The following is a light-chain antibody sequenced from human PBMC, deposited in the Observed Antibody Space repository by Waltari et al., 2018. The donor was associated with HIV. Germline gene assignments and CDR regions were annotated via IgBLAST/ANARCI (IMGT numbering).Light chain of an antibody. CDR1: QSLAHSDGYTY. J-gene: IGKJ2*01. CDR3: MQSTQFPYT. V-gene: IGKV2-24*01. CDR2: KIS. Sequence: DIVMTQTPLSSPVALGQPASISCKSSQSLAHSDGYTYLNWLQQRPGQPPRLLIYKISNRFPGVPDRFTGSGAGTDFTLRISRVEAEDAGVYYCMQSTQFPYTFGQGTKLEIK.